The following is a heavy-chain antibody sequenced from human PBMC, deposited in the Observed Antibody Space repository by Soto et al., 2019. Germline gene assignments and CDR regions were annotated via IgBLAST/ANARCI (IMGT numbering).Heavy chain of an antibody. CDR1: GGSISSYY. Sequence: PSETLSLTCTVSGGSISSYYWSWIRQPPGKGLEWIGYIYYSGRTNYNPSLKSRVTISVDTSKNQFSLKLSSVTAADTAVYYCAKNVRFLEWLLSGMDVWGQGTTVTVSS. J-gene: IGHJ6*02. D-gene: IGHD3-3*01. V-gene: IGHV4-59*01. CDR3: AKNVRFLEWLLSGMDV. CDR2: IYYSGRT.